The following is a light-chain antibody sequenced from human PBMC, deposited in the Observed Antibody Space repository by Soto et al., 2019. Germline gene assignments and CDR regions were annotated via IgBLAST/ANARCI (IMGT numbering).Light chain of an antibody. CDR3: QQYNSISQT. V-gene: IGKV1-5*03. J-gene: IGKJ1*01. Sequence: DIQMTQSPSALSASVGDRVTITCQASQTIHYWLAWYQQKPGKPPKLLIYQASTLESGVPSRFSGSGSGTEFTLTISSLHPDDFATYYCQQYNSISQTFGPGTRVEIK. CDR2: QAS. CDR1: QTIHYW.